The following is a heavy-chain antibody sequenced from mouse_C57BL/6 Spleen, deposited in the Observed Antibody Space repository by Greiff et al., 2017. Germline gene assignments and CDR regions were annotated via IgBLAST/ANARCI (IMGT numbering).Heavy chain of an antibody. D-gene: IGHD1-1*01. CDR1: GFNIKNTY. CDR3: ASFYYGSSYYFDY. J-gene: IGHJ2*01. V-gene: IGHV14-3*01. CDR2: IDPANGNT. Sequence: EVKLQESVAELVRPGASVKLSCTASGFNIKNTYMHWVKQRPEQGLEWIGRIDPANGNTKYAPKFQGKATITADTSSNTAYLQLSSLTSEDTAIYYCASFYYGSSYYFDYWGQGTTLTVSS.